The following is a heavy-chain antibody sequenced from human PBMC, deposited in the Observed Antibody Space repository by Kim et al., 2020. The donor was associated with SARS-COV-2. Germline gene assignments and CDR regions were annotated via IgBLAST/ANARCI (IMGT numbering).Heavy chain of an antibody. D-gene: IGHD4-17*01. V-gene: IGHV3-53*01. CDR3: ARSDTTVGDY. CDR1: GFTVSSNY. Sequence: GGSLRLSCAASGFTVSSNYMSWVRQAPGKGLEWVSVIYSGGSTYYADSVKVRFTISRDNPKNTLYLQMNSLRAEDTAVYYCARSDTTVGDYWGQGTLVTVSS. J-gene: IGHJ4*02. CDR2: IYSGGST.